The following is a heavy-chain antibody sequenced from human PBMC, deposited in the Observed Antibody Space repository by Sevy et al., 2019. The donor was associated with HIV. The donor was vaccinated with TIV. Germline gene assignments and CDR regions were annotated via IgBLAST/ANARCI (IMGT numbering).Heavy chain of an antibody. J-gene: IGHJ4*02. Sequence: SLSCAVSGLSFSNSWMTWVRQAPGKGLEWVANIKQDGSEKKYGDSVKGRFTISRDNAENSLFLQMNSLRAEDTAVYYCARGGRNFDYWGQGTLVTVSS. CDR1: GLSFSNSW. V-gene: IGHV3-7*01. CDR2: IKQDGSEK. CDR3: ARGGRNFDY.